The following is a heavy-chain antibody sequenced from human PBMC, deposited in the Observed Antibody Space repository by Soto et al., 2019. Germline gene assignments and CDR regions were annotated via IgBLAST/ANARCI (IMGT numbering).Heavy chain of an antibody. CDR3: ARDVSNPYYYYYYYGMDV. CDR1: GYTFTSYY. D-gene: IGHD2-21*01. CDR2: INPSGGST. J-gene: IGHJ6*02. V-gene: IGHV1-46*01. Sequence: QVQLVQSGAEVKKPGASVKVSCKASGYTFTSYYMHWVRQAPGQGLEWMGIINPSGGSTSYARKFQGRVTMTRDTSTSTGYMELSSLRSEDTAVYYCARDVSNPYYYYYYYGMDVWGQGTTVTVSS.